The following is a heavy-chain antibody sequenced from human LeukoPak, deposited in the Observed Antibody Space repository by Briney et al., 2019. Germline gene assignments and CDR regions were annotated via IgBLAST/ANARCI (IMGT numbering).Heavy chain of an antibody. D-gene: IGHD5-18*01. CDR2: IYWDDDN. CDR3: AHNAGYSYGQYYFDY. CDR1: GFSLSTSGVG. V-gene: IGHV2-5*02. J-gene: IGHJ4*02. Sequence: SGPTLVKPTQTLTLTSTFSGFSLSTSGVGVGWIRQPPGKALEWLALIYWDDDNRYSPSLKSRLTITKGTSKNQVVLTMTNMYPVNTPTYYCAHNAGYSYGQYYFDYWGQGTLVTVSS.